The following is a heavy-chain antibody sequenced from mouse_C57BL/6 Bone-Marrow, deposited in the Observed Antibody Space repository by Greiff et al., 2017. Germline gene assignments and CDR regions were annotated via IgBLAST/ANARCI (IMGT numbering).Heavy chain of an antibody. Sequence: VQLQQSGAELARPGASVKLSCKASGYTFTSYGISWVKQRTGQGLEWIGEIYPRSGNTYYNEKFKGKATLTADKSSSTAYMELRSLTSEDSAVYFCARESTVVARGFAYWGQGTLVTVSA. V-gene: IGHV1-81*01. CDR1: GYTFTSYG. J-gene: IGHJ3*01. CDR3: ARESTVVARGFAY. CDR2: IYPRSGNT. D-gene: IGHD1-1*01.